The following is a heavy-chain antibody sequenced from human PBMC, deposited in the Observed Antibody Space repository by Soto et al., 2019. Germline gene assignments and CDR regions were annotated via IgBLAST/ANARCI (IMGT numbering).Heavy chain of an antibody. CDR2: INPSSSAT. J-gene: IGHJ6*02. Sequence: QVYLVQSGAEVRKPGASVRLSCKASGYTITSYYMHWVRQAPGQGLEWMGIINPSSSATRYSQKFQGRVTMTRDVSTSTVYMEMSGLRSEDTAVYYCARGYCSSVNCYRLYYYDMDVWGQGTTVTVSS. CDR3: ARGYCSSVNCYRLYYYDMDV. D-gene: IGHD2-2*01. V-gene: IGHV1-46*01. CDR1: GYTITSYY.